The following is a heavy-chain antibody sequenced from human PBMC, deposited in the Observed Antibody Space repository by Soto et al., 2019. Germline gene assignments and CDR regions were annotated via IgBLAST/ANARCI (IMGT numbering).Heavy chain of an antibody. V-gene: IGHV3-23*01. CDR2: ISGSGGST. CDR1: GFTFSSYA. Sequence: GGSLRLSCAASGFTFSSYAMSWVRQAPGKGLEWVSAISGSGGSTYYADSVKGRFTISRDNSKNTLYLQMNSLRAEDTAVYYCAKGRGYYYDSSGYADFDYWGQGTLVTVSS. J-gene: IGHJ4*02. CDR3: AKGRGYYYDSSGYADFDY. D-gene: IGHD3-22*01.